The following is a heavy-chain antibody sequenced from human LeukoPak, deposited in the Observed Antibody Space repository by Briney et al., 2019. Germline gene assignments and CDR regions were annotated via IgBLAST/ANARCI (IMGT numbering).Heavy chain of an antibody. J-gene: IGHJ4*02. CDR1: GFTFSSYS. D-gene: IGHD6-19*01. V-gene: IGHV3-21*01. Sequence: GGSLRLSCAASGFTFSSYSMNWVRQAPGKGLEWVSSISSSSTYIYYADSVKGRFTISRDNAKKSLYLQMNSLRAEDMAVYYCAAGSSGTYYYFDYWGQGTLVTVSS. CDR3: AAGSSGTYYYFDY. CDR2: ISSSSTYI.